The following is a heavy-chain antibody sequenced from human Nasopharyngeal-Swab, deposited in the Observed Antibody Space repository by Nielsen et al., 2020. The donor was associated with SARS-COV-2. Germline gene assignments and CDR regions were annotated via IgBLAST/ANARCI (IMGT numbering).Heavy chain of an antibody. CDR2: IIPIFGTA. J-gene: IGHJ6*03. Sequence: WVRQAPGQGLEWTGGIIPIFGTANYAQKFQGRVTITADKSTSTAYMELSSLRSEDTAVYYCATQDGYNYYYYYMDVWGKGTTVTVSS. V-gene: IGHV1-69*06. CDR3: ATQDGYNYYYYYMDV. D-gene: IGHD5-24*01.